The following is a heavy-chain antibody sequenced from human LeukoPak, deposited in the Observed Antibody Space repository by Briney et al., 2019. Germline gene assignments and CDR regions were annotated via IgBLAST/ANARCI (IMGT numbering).Heavy chain of an antibody. CDR2: IWYDGSNK. CDR1: GFTFNRFG. V-gene: IGHV3-33*01. D-gene: IGHD3-22*01. Sequence: GGSLRLSCATSGFTFNRFGMHWVRQAPGKGLEWVAVIWYDGSNKYYADSVKGRFTISRDNSKNTLYLQMNSLRAEDTAVYYCARTYYYDSSGYSFDPWGQGTLVTVSS. CDR3: ARTYYYDSSGYSFDP. J-gene: IGHJ5*02.